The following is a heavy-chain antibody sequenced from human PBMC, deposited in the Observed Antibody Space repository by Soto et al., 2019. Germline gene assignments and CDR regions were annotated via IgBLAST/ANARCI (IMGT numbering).Heavy chain of an antibody. V-gene: IGHV4-4*07. CDR2: VYSSVTT. J-gene: IGHJ4*02. D-gene: IGHD5-18*01. CDR3: ARDIGAYAYGEGY. CDR1: GGSINSYW. Sequence: PSETLSLTCSVSGGSINSYWWSWIRQPAGKGLEWIGRVYSSVTTDYNPSLHSRATLSVETSKNQFSLKLSSVTAADTAVYYCARDIGAYAYGEGYWGQGSQVTVSS.